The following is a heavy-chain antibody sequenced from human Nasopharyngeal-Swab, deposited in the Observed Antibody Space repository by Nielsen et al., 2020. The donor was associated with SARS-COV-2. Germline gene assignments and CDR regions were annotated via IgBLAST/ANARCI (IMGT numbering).Heavy chain of an antibody. CDR2: INPSGGST. D-gene: IGHD3-10*01. J-gene: IGHJ6*02. CDR1: GYTFTSYY. CDR3: ARDRRGYGMDV. Sequence: SVKGSCKASGYTFTSYYMHWVRQAPGQGLEWMGIINPSGGSTSYAQKFQGRVTMTRDTSTSTVYTELSSLRSEDTAVYYCARDRRGYGMDVWGQGTTVTVSS. V-gene: IGHV1-46*01.